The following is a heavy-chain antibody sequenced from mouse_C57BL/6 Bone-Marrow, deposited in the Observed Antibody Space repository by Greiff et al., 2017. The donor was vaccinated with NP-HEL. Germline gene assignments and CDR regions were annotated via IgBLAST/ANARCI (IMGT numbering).Heavy chain of an antibody. CDR1: GFSINSDCY. Sequence: EVQLVESGPSLVRPSQTLSLTCTVTGFSINSDCYWIWIRQFPGNKLEYIGYTFYSGITYYNPSLESLTYITRDTSKNQFSLKLISVTTQDTATDYCARAYYYGSSYYAMDYWGQGTSVTGSS. CDR2: TFYSGIT. V-gene: IGHV3-3*01. D-gene: IGHD1-1*01. CDR3: ARAYYYGSSYYAMDY. J-gene: IGHJ4*01.